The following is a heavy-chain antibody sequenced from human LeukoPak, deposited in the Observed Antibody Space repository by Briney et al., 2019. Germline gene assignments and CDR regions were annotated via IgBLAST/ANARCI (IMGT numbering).Heavy chain of an antibody. Sequence: SETLSLTCTVSGGSISSFYWSWIRQPPGKGLEWIAYISYSGGTKYNPSLKSRVTISLDTSKNQFSLKLSSVTAADTAVYFCARGLPLGYCTYGVCYPPKHFDFWGQGTLVTVSS. V-gene: IGHV4-59*01. D-gene: IGHD2-8*01. CDR1: GGSISSFY. CDR3: ARGLPLGYCTYGVCYPPKHFDF. J-gene: IGHJ4*02. CDR2: ISYSGGT.